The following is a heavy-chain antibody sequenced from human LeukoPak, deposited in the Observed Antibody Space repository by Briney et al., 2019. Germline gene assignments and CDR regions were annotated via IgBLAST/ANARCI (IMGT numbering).Heavy chain of an antibody. V-gene: IGHV3-23*01. CDR1: GFTFSSYA. Sequence: PGGSLRLSCAASGFTFSSYAMSWVRQAPGKGLEWVSAISGSGGSTYYADSVKGRFTISRDNSKNTLYLQMNSLRAEDTAVDYCGKEAVGSSTTCSYSYYHRPVGAKGPTV. D-gene: IGHD2-2*01. CDR2: ISGSGGST. J-gene: IGHJ6*03. CDR3: GKEAVGSSTTCSYSYYHRPV.